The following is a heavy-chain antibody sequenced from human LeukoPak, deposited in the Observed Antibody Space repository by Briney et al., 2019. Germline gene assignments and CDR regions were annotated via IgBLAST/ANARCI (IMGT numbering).Heavy chain of an antibody. CDR2: IIPIFGTA. CDR1: GGTFSSYA. Sequence: SVKVSCKASGGTFSSYAISWVRQAPGQGLEWMGGIIPIFGTANYAQKFQGRVTITADKSTSTAYMELSSLRSEDTAVYYCAISGYSYSFDPWGQGTLVTVSS. V-gene: IGHV1-69*06. J-gene: IGHJ5*02. D-gene: IGHD5-18*01. CDR3: AISGYSYSFDP.